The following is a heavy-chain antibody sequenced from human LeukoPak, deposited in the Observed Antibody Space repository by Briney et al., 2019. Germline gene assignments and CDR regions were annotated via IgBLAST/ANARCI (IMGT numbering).Heavy chain of an antibody. D-gene: IGHD5-12*01. CDR2: ISYDGSNK. CDR3: ARVGNTSGYSGYDPFDY. CDR1: GFTFSSYA. Sequence: PGGSLRLSCAASGFTFSSYAMHWVHQAPGKGLEWVAVISYDGSNKYYADSVKGRFTISGDNSKNTLYLQMNSLRAEDTAVYYCARVGNTSGYSGYDPFDYWGQGTLVTVSS. V-gene: IGHV3-30-3*01. J-gene: IGHJ4*02.